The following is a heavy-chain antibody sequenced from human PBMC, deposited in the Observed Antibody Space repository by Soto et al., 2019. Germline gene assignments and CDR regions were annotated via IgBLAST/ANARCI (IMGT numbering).Heavy chain of an antibody. CDR2: MSPNSGKT. J-gene: IGHJ4*02. D-gene: IGHD2-2*01. V-gene: IGHV1-8*01. CDR3: LREFAVPGEK. Sequence: QVQLVQSGAEVKKPGDSVKVSCKTSGYRFSSSDINWVRQASGQGLEWVGWMSPNSGKTGSGQKFQGRVTMTKDTGRRTAYMALTSLTSEDPAVYYCLREFAVPGEKWGLGSLGTVSA. CDR1: GYRFSSSD.